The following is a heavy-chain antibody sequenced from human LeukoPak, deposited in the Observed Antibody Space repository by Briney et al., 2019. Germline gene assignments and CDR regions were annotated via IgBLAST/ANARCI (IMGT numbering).Heavy chain of an antibody. D-gene: IGHD2-2*01. J-gene: IGHJ3*02. CDR3: ARHVRTGQLLFGAFDI. CDR2: IYYSGST. CDR1: GGSVSSSSYY. V-gene: IGHV4-39*01. Sequence: PSETLSLTCTVSGGSVSSSSYYWGWIRQPPGKGLEWIGSIYYSGSTYYNPSLKSRVTISVDTSKNQFSLKLSSVTAADTAVYYCARHVRTGQLLFGAFDIWGQGTMVTVSS.